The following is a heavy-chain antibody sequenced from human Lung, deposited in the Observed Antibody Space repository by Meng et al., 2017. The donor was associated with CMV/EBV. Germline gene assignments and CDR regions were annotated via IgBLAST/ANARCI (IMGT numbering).Heavy chain of an antibody. CDR3: ARGGFSASSPSDL. Sequence: AASAFTFTCFAFLWVRQAPGKGLEWVAVISYDRTNNLSSDSVKGRFTLSRDNSKTTLYLQMLSLKSEDTALYYCARGGFSASSPSDLWGQGTLVTVSS. CDR1: AFTFTCFA. V-gene: IGHV3-30-3*01. CDR2: ISYDRTNN. D-gene: IGHD6-6*01. J-gene: IGHJ5*02.